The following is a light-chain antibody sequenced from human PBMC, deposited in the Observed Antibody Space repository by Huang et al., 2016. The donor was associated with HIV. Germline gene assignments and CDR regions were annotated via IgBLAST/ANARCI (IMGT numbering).Light chain of an antibody. V-gene: IGKV3-20*01. J-gene: IGKJ3*01. Sequence: EIVMTQSPGTLSLSPGERATLACRASQRVDSNYLAWYQQKPGQAPRLLIYATSSRATGIPDRVSGSGSGTDFTLTIRRLEPEDFAVYYCQQYGSSPPFTFGPGTKVDIK. CDR3: QQYGSSPPFT. CDR1: QRVDSNY. CDR2: ATS.